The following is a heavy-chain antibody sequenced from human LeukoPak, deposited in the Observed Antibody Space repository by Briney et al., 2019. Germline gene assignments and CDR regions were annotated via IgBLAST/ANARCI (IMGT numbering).Heavy chain of an antibody. D-gene: IGHD2-2*01. J-gene: IGHJ4*02. CDR2: VSYDGSTK. V-gene: IGHV3-30*18. Sequence: PGGSLRLSCAASGFTFSSYGIHWVRQAPGKGLEWVAVVSYDGSTKYYADSVRGRFTISRDNSKNTLYLQMNSLRADDTAVYYCAKDIVLIPAAAFDYWGQGTLVTVSS. CDR1: GFTFSSYG. CDR3: AKDIVLIPAAAFDY.